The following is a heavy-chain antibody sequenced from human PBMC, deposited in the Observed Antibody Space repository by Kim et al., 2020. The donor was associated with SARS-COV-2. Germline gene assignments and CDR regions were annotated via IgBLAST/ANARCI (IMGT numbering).Heavy chain of an antibody. Sequence: GFQGRFVFSLDTSVSTAYLQISSLKAEDTAVYYCARVVAAAWFPGYYFDYWGQGTLVTVSS. CDR3: ARVVAAAWFPGYYFDY. D-gene: IGHD6-13*01. V-gene: IGHV7-4-1*02. J-gene: IGHJ4*02.